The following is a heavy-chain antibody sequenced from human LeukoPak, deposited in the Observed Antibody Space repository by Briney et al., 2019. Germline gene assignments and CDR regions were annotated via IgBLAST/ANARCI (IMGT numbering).Heavy chain of an antibody. Sequence: PSETLSLTCTVSGGSISSSSYYWGWIRQPPGKGLEWIGSIYYSGCTYYNPSLKSRVTISVDTSKNQFSLKLSSVTAADTAVYYCASGGYCGSTSCYPNWFDPWGQGTLVTVSS. CDR1: GGSISSSSYY. CDR3: ASGGYCGSTSCYPNWFDP. V-gene: IGHV4-39*07. J-gene: IGHJ5*02. D-gene: IGHD2-2*01. CDR2: IYYSGCT.